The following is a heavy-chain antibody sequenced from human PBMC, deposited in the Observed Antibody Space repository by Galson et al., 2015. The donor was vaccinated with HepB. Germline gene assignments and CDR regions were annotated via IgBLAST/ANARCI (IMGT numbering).Heavy chain of an antibody. V-gene: IGHV5-10-1*01. J-gene: IGHJ4*02. CDR2: VDPAESYT. Sequence: QSGAEVKKPGESLRISCKGSGYSFTSYWISWVRQMPGKGLEWMGRVDPAESYTNYSPSFQGHVTISADKSISTAYLQWSSLTASDTAIYYCARLVTGYSPYWGQGTLVTVSS. CDR1: GYSFTSYW. CDR3: ARLVTGYSPY. D-gene: IGHD5-12*01.